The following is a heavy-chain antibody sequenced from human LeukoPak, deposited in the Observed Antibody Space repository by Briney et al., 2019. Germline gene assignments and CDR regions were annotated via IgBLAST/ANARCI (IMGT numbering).Heavy chain of an antibody. CDR3: AKDLVEQWLVSIDGYYYYGMDV. J-gene: IGHJ6*02. CDR2: IWYDGSNK. CDR1: GFTFSSYG. Sequence: GGSLRLSCAASGFTFSSYGMHWVRQAPGKGLEWVAVIWYDGSNKYYADSVKGRFTISRDNSKNTLYLQMNSLRAEDTAVYYCAKDLVEQWLVSIDGYYYYGMDVWGQGTTVTVSS. V-gene: IGHV3-33*06. D-gene: IGHD6-19*01.